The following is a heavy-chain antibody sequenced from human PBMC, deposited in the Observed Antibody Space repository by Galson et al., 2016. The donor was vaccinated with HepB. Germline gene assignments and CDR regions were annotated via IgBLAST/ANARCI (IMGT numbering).Heavy chain of an antibody. CDR3: AREAGDFDY. D-gene: IGHD3-16*01. Sequence: QSGAEVKKPGESLKISCKASGYSFRTSWIAWVRQMPGKGLEWMGIIYPDDSDTRYSPSFQGQVTISADKSISTAFLQWSSLKASDTAIYYCAREAGDFDYWGQGTLVTASS. J-gene: IGHJ4*02. CDR2: IYPDDSDT. CDR1: GYSFRTSW. V-gene: IGHV5-51*03.